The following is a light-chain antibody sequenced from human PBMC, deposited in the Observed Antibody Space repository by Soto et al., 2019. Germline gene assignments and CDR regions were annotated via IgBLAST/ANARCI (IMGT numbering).Light chain of an antibody. CDR1: QGISNY. CDR2: EAS. J-gene: IGKJ5*01. V-gene: IGKV1-16*01. CDR3: KQYNSYPIT. Sequence: IQLTQSPSSLAASIGDRVTITCRASQGISNYLAWFQQKPGQVPKCLIYEASSWQTGVPSRFSGSRSGTDFTLTITSLQPEDFATYYSKQYNSYPITFGQGTRLEIK.